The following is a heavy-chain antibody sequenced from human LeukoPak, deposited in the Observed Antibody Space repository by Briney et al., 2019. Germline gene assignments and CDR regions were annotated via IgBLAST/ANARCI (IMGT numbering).Heavy chain of an antibody. V-gene: IGHV3-9*01. Sequence: PGRSLRLSCAVSGFTFDDYAMHWVRQVPGKGLEWVSGTNWNSDSIGYADSVKGRFTTSRDNAKNRLYLQMNSLRFEDTAVYYCAKVHWEGLHYYYYMDVWGKGTTVTVSS. J-gene: IGHJ6*03. CDR2: TNWNSDSI. CDR1: GFTFDDYA. D-gene: IGHD1-26*01. CDR3: AKVHWEGLHYYYYMDV.